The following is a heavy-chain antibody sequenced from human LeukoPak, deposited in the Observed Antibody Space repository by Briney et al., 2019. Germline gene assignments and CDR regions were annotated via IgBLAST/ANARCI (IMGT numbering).Heavy chain of an antibody. CDR2: IYYSGST. D-gene: IGHD2-2*01. CDR1: GYSISIGYY. CDR3: ARGEIVVVPAATYYFDY. V-gene: IGHV4-61*05. J-gene: IGHJ4*02. Sequence: SETLSLTCTVSGYSISIGYYWAWLRQPPGQGLEWIGYIYYSGSTNYNPSLKSRVTISVDRSKNQFSLKLSSVTAADTAVYYCARGEIVVVPAATYYFDYWGQGTLVTVSS.